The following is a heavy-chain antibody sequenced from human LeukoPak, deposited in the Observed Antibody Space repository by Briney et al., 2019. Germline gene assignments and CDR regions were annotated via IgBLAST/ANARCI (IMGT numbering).Heavy chain of an antibody. J-gene: IGHJ4*02. CDR2: IYTSGST. V-gene: IGHV4-4*07. CDR1: GGSISSYY. Sequence: PSQTLSLTCTVSGGSISSYYWSWIRQPAGKGLEWIGRIYTSGSTNYNPSLKSRVTMSVDTSKNQFSLKLSSVTAADTAVYYCARQSGGSGSYYNVPLDYWGQGTLVTVSS. D-gene: IGHD3-10*01. CDR3: ARQSGGSGSYYNVPLDY.